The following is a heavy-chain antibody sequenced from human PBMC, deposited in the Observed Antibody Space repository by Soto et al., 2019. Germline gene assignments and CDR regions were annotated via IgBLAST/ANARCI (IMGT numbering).Heavy chain of an antibody. CDR3: GRGDYYGRSGYRARPDSHSEVPYAMDV. J-gene: IGHJ6*02. Sequence: QVQLVQSGAEVKKPGSSVKVSCKASGGTFSSYAISWVRQAPGQGLEWMGGIIPIFGTANYAEKFQGRVTIPADEATIADYWELSRLSAEDRAVYYCGRGDYYGRSGYRARPDSHSEVPYAMDVWGQGTTVTVSS. CDR1: GGTFSSYA. V-gene: IGHV1-69*12. D-gene: IGHD3-22*01. CDR2: IIPIFGTA.